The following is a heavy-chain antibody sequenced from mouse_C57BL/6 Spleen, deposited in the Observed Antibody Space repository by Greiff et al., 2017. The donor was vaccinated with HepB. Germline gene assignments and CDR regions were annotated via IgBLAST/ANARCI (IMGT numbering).Heavy chain of an antibody. V-gene: IGHV1-81*01. CDR1: GYTFTSYG. Sequence: VQLQQSGAELARPGASVKLSCKASGYTFTSYGISWVKQRTGQGLEWIGEIYPRSGNTYYNEKFKGKATLTADKSSSTAYMELRSLTSEDSAVYFCARNGDSNGGYFDVWGTGTTVTVSS. CDR3: ARNGDSNGGYFDV. CDR2: IYPRSGNT. D-gene: IGHD2-5*01. J-gene: IGHJ1*03.